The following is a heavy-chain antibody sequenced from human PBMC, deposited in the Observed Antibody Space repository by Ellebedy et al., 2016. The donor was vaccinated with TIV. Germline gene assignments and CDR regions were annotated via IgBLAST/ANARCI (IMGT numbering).Heavy chain of an antibody. Sequence: GESLKISCAASGFTFSSYGMHWVRQAPGKGLEWVAVISYDGSNKYYADSVKGRFTISRDNSKNTLYLQMNSLRAEDTAVYYCARDLGYYGSGNCFDYWGQGTLVTVSS. CDR2: ISYDGSNK. D-gene: IGHD3-10*01. V-gene: IGHV3-30*03. CDR1: GFTFSSYG. CDR3: ARDLGYYGSGNCFDY. J-gene: IGHJ4*02.